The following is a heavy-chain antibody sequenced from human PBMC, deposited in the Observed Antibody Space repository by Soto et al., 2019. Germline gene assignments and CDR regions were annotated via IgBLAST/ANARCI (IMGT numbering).Heavy chain of an antibody. V-gene: IGHV3-30*18. CDR3: ANDLGELLYYYGMDV. J-gene: IGHJ6*02. Sequence: GGSLRLSCAASGFTFSSYGMHWVRQAPGKGLEWVAVISYDGSNKYYADSVKGRFTISRDNSKNTLYLQMNSLRAEDTAVYYCANDLGELLYYYGMDVWGHGTSVTVSS. CDR1: GFTFSSYG. CDR2: ISYDGSNK. D-gene: IGHD3-10*01.